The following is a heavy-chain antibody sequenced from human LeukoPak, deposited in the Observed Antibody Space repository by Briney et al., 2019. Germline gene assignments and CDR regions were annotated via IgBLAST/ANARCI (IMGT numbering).Heavy chain of an antibody. CDR2: IYYSGYT. Sequence: KPSQSLSLTCTVAGASINTFYWSWIRQPPRRGMEWIGNIYYSGYTNYSPSLQSRVTMSVDTSKNQFALNLNSVTAADTAVYYCARVVGATTFDCWGQGTLVTVSS. CDR3: ARVVGATTFDC. J-gene: IGHJ4*02. CDR1: GASINTFY. D-gene: IGHD1-26*01. V-gene: IGHV4-59*01.